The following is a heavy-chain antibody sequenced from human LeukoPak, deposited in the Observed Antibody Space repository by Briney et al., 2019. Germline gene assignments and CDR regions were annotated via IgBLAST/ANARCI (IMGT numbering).Heavy chain of an antibody. Sequence: SVKVSCKASGGTFSSYAISWVRQAPGQGLEWMGGIIPIFGTANYAQKFQGRVTITTDESTSTAYMELSSLRSEDTAVYYCARGLNWAPGTFDYWGQGTLVTVSS. J-gene: IGHJ4*02. CDR3: ARGLNWAPGTFDY. V-gene: IGHV1-69*05. CDR2: IIPIFGTA. CDR1: GGTFSSYA. D-gene: IGHD7-27*01.